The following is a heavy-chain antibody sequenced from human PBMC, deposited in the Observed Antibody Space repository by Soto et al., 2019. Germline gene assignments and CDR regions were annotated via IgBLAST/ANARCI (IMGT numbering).Heavy chain of an antibody. CDR3: ARDYCSGGSCYSSARIFDY. J-gene: IGHJ4*02. D-gene: IGHD2-15*01. CDR2: ISAYNGNT. CDR1: GYTFTSYG. Sequence: QVQLVQSGAEVKKPGASVKVSCKASGYTFTSYGISWVRQAPGQGLEWMGWISAYNGNTNYAQKLQGRVTMTTDTATSTAYMELRSLRSDDTAVYYCARDYCSGGSCYSSARIFDYWGQGTLVTVSS. V-gene: IGHV1-18*01.